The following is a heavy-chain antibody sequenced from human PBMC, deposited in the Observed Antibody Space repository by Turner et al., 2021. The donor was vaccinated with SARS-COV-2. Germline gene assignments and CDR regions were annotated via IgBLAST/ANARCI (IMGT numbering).Heavy chain of an antibody. Sequence: EVQLLESGGDLVQPGGSLRLSCGASGFTFSIYGMSRVRQAPGKGLEWVSAISCSGSRTYYADSVKGRFTISRDNSKNTVYLQMNSLRADDTALYYCAKDAMLRDDQVPNYWFDPWGQGTLVTVSS. CDR2: ISCSGSRT. CDR1: GFTFSIYG. D-gene: IGHD3-10*01. CDR3: AKDAMLRDDQVPNYWFDP. V-gene: IGHV3-23*01. J-gene: IGHJ5*02.